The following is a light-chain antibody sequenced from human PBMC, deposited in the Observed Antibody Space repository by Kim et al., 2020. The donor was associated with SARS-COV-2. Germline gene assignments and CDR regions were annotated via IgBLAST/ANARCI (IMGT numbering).Light chain of an antibody. CDR1: KLGDKY. CDR3: QAWDSSRV. CDR2: QDS. J-gene: IGLJ3*02. Sequence: VSPGQTASITCSGDKLGDKYACWYQQKPGQSPVLVIYQDSKRPSGIPERFSGSNSGNTATLTISGTQAMDEADYYCQAWDSSRVFGGGTQLTVL. V-gene: IGLV3-1*01.